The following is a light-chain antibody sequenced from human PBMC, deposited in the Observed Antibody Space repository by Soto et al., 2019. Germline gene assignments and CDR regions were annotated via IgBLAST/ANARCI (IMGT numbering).Light chain of an antibody. CDR1: QSVSSY. CDR2: DAS. Sequence: EIVLTQSPATLSLSPGERATLSCRASQSVSSYLAWYQQKPGQAPRLLIYDASNRATGIPARFSGSGSGKDFTLTISSLEPEDFEVYYCQQRSHWPPLTFGGGTTVELK. CDR3: QQRSHWPPLT. J-gene: IGKJ4*01. V-gene: IGKV3-11*01.